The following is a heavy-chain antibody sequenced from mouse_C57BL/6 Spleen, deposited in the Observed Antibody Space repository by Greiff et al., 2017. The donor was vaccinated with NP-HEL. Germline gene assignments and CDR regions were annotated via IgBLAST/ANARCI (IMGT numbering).Heavy chain of an antibody. CDR2: IDPEDGET. CDR1: GFNIKDYY. CDR3: ARWGYGSRPDWYFDV. Sequence: VQLQQSGAELVKPGASVKLSCTASGFNIKDYYMHWVKQRTEQGLEWIGRIDPEDGETKYAPKFQDKANITADTSSNTAYLQLSSLTSEDTAVYYCARWGYGSRPDWYFDVWGTGTTVNVAS. J-gene: IGHJ1*03. V-gene: IGHV14-2*01. D-gene: IGHD1-1*01.